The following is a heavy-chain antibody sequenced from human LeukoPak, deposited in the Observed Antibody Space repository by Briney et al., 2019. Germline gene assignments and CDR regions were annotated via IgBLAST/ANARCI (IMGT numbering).Heavy chain of an antibody. CDR3: ARDSSSSWYYYYYMDV. J-gene: IGHJ6*03. CDR1: GFTFSSYS. CDR2: ISSSSSYI. V-gene: IGHV3-21*01. D-gene: IGHD6-13*01. Sequence: GGSLGLSCAASGFTFSSYSMNWVRQAPGKGLEWVSSISSSSSYIYYADPVKGRFTISRDNAKNSLYLQMNSLRAEDTAVYYCARDSSSSWYYYYYMDVWGKGTTVTVSS.